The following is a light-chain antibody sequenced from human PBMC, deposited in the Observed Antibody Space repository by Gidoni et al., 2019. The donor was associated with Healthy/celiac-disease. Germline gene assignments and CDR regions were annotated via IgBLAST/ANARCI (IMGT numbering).Light chain of an antibody. CDR3: QKYNSAPWT. V-gene: IGKV1-27*01. CDR1: QGIRHY. CDR2: ATS. Sequence: DIQMTQSPPPLSASVGDRVTITCRASQGIRHYLAWYQQKPGKVPKLLFYATSALQSGVPSQFGGSGSGTEFTLTISSLQPEDVATYYCQKYNSAPWTFGQGTKVEIK. J-gene: IGKJ1*01.